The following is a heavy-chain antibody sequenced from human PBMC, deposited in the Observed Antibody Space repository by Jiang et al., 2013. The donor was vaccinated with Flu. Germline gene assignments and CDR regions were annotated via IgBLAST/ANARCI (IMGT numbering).Heavy chain of an antibody. CDR3: AKEITKGVVTGDAFDI. J-gene: IGHJ3*02. D-gene: IGHD3-3*01. CDR2: ISGSGGST. CDR1: GFTFSSYA. Sequence: PGGSLRLSCAASGFTFSSYAMSWVRQAPGKGLEWVSAISGSGGSTYYADSVKGRFTISRDNSKNTLYLQMNSLRAEDTAVYYCAKEITKGVVTGDAFDIWGQGTMVTVSS. V-gene: IGHV3-23*01.